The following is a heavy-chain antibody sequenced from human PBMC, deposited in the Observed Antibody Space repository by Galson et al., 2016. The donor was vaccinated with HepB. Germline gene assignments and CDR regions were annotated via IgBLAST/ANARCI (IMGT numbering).Heavy chain of an antibody. CDR2: IKSNSDYI. V-gene: IGHV3-21*01. J-gene: IGHJ4*02. D-gene: IGHD3-10*01. CDR1: GFTFTPYS. CDR3: ARDHTMVRGFVYYFDS. Sequence: LRLSCAASGFTFTPYSMNWVRQAPGKGLEWVSSIKSNSDYINYADSVKGRLTISRDNAKNSVYLQMNSLRVEDTAVYYCARDHTMVRGFVYYFDSWGQGTLVTVSS.